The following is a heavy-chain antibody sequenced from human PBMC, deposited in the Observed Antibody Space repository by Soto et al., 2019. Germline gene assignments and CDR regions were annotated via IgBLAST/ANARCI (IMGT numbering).Heavy chain of an antibody. D-gene: IGHD4-17*01. CDR2: IYYSGST. V-gene: IGHV4-59*01. Sequence: SDTLSLTCTVSGGSISSYYWSWIRQPPGKGLEWIGYIYYSGSTNYNPSLKSRVTISVDTSKNQFSLKLSSVTAADTAVYYCARRVYGDYLGYYYYMDVWGKGTTVTVSS. CDR3: ARRVYGDYLGYYYYMDV. J-gene: IGHJ6*03. CDR1: GGSISSYY.